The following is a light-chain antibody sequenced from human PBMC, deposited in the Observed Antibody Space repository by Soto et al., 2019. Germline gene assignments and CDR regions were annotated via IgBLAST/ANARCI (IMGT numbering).Light chain of an antibody. CDR1: QAIRND. CDR3: LQDYTYPWT. Sequence: AIQMTQSPSSLSASVGDRVTITCRASQAIRNDLGWYQQKPGKAPNLLIFGASNLQAGVPVRVSASGSGTNFTLTISNLQPEDFASYYCLQDYTYPWTFGQGTKVDI. J-gene: IGKJ1*01. V-gene: IGKV1-6*01. CDR2: GAS.